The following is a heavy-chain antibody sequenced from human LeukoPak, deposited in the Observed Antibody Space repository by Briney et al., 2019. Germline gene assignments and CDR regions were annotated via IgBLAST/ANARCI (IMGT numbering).Heavy chain of an antibody. V-gene: IGHV1-2*02. J-gene: IGHJ4*02. CDR1: GYTFTTDK. D-gene: IGHD2-8*01. Sequence: ASVKVSCKASGYTFTTDKMHWVRQAPGQGLEWMGGITPNSGGTNYAQKFQGRVTMTRDTSISTAYMELSRLRSDDTAVYYCARGLPRKGYCTNGVCYQVPDYWGQGTLVTVSS. CDR2: ITPNSGGT. CDR3: ARGLPRKGYCTNGVCYQVPDY.